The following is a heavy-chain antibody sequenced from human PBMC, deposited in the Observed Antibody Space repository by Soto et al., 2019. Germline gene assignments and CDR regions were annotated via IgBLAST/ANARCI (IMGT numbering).Heavy chain of an antibody. CDR2: ISGSGSDT. Sequence: PGGSLRLSCAVSGCTFSNYGMNWVRQAPGKGLEWVSGISGSGSDTYYADSVRGRFTISRDNSKSTLFLQMDSLRGDDTAIYYCAKPISGYYAPSDHWGQGTQVTVS. CDR1: GCTFSNYG. CDR3: AKPISGYYAPSDH. J-gene: IGHJ4*02. V-gene: IGHV3-23*01. D-gene: IGHD3-22*01.